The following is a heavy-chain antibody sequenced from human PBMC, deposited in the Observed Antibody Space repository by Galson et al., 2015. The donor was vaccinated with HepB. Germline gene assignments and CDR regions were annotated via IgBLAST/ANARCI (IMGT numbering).Heavy chain of an antibody. D-gene: IGHD6-6*01. CDR3: ARDAVGSSPKDYYYYGMDV. Sequence: SVKVSCKASGYTFTGYYMHWVRQAPGQGLEWMGWINPNSGGTNYAQKFQGWVTMTRVTSISTAYMELSRLRSDDTAVYYCARDAVGSSPKDYYYYGMDVWGQGTTVTVSS. CDR2: INPNSGGT. J-gene: IGHJ6*02. V-gene: IGHV1-2*04. CDR1: GYTFTGYY.